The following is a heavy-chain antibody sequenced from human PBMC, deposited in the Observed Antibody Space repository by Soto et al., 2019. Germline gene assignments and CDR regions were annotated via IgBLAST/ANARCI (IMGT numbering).Heavy chain of an antibody. D-gene: IGHD3-16*01. CDR1: GYTFTGYY. J-gene: IGHJ6*01. CDR3: ARDGGSGDGYNPGNYYYYGMDV. Sequence: APVKVSCKASGYTFTGYYMHWVRQAPGQGLEWMGWINPNSGGTNYAQKFQGWVTMTRDTSISTAYMELSRLRSDDTAVYYCARDGGSGDGYNPGNYYYYGMDVWGQGTTVTVSS. CDR2: INPNSGGT. V-gene: IGHV1-2*04.